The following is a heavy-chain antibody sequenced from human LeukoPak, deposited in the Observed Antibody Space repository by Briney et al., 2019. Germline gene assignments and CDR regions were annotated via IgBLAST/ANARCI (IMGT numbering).Heavy chain of an antibody. CDR3: ARGGEAGLAD. Sequence: SETLSLTCTVSGASMSSYYWTWIRQPPGKGLEWIGYIYSSGSTNSNPSLKSRVTISVDTSKNQFSQNLSSVAAADTAVYYCARGGEAGLADWGQGTLVTVSS. V-gene: IGHV4-59*01. D-gene: IGHD4-17*01. CDR1: GASMSSYY. J-gene: IGHJ4*02. CDR2: IYSSGST.